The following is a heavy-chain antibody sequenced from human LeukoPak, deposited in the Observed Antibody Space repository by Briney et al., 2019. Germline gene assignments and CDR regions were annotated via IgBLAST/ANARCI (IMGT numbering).Heavy chain of an antibody. CDR3: VREDNSPYKNFDH. D-gene: IGHD1-1*01. V-gene: IGHV1-46*01. J-gene: IGHJ4*02. CDR2: INPAGTIT. Sequence: ASVKVSCKASGFSFSSYWMHWVRQAPGQGLEWLGLINPAGTITVFARKFQGRATVTRDTSASTVYMELNTLTSEDTAVYYCVREDNSPYKNFDHWGQGTLVTVSS. CDR1: GFSFSSYW.